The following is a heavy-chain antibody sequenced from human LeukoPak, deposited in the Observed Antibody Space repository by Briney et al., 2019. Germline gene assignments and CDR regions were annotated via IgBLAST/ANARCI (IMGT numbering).Heavy chain of an antibody. J-gene: IGHJ4*02. D-gene: IGHD2-15*01. Sequence: GGSLRLSCAASGFTFSSYGMSWVRQAPGKGLEWVSAISGSGGSTYYADSVKGPFIISRDNSKNTLYLQMNSLRAEDTAVYYCAKFALRYCSGGSCHPFDYWGQGTLVTVSS. CDR1: GFTFSSYG. CDR3: AKFALRYCSGGSCHPFDY. CDR2: ISGSGGST. V-gene: IGHV3-23*01.